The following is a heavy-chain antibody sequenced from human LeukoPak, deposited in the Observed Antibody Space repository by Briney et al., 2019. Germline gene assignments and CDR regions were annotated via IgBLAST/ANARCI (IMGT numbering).Heavy chain of an antibody. Sequence: AGGSLRLSCAASGFTVGSNYMSWVRQAPGKGLEWVSVIYSGDNTYDADSVKGRFTIARENSKNTLYLQRSSLRAEGTAVYYCARGGRQQLTPFDYWGEGNLVTVSS. CDR1: GFTVGSNY. J-gene: IGHJ4*02. CDR3: ARGGRQQLTPFDY. CDR2: IYSGDNT. V-gene: IGHV3-53*01. D-gene: IGHD6-13*01.